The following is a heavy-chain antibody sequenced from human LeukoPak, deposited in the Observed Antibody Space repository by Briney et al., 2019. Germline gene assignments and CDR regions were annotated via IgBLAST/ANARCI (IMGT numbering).Heavy chain of an antibody. V-gene: IGHV3-30*02. CDR2: IHYDGSEK. CDR1: GFSLINCD. CDR3: ARNRVGFYYADAFDM. D-gene: IGHD5-24*01. Sequence: AGGSLRLSCAPSGFSLINCDTHWVRQTPGKGLEWVAFIHYDGSEKYYADSLKGRFTISRDNSKNTLYLQMNSLRGEDTAVYYCARNRVGFYYADAFDMWGQGTMVTVSS. J-gene: IGHJ3*02.